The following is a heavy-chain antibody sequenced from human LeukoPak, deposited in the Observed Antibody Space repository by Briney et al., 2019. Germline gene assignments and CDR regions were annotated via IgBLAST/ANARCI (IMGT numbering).Heavy chain of an antibody. V-gene: IGHV3-74*01. CDR3: ARSPVSMVRGDYSGMDV. J-gene: IGHJ6*02. D-gene: IGHD3-10*01. Sequence: GGSLRLSCAASGFTFSSYWMHWVRQAPGKGLVWVSRISPDGSIAIYADSVNGCFTISRDNARNTLYLQMNSLRAEDTAVYNCARSPVSMVRGDYSGMDVWGQGTTVTVSS. CDR1: GFTFSSYW. CDR2: ISPDGSIA.